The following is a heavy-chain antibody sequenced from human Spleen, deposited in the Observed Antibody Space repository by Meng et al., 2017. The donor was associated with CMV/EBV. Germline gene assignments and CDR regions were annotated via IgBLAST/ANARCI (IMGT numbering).Heavy chain of an antibody. D-gene: IGHD5-24*01. Sequence: GGSLRLSCAASGFTFSSYEMNWVRQAPGKGLEWVSAISGSFGSTYYADSVKGRFTISRDESKNTLYLQINSLRAEDTAIYYCGHLRDGYKGQGYWGQGTQVTVSS. CDR1: GFTFSSYE. CDR3: GHLRDGYKGQGY. J-gene: IGHJ4*02. V-gene: IGHV3-23*01. CDR2: ISGSFGST.